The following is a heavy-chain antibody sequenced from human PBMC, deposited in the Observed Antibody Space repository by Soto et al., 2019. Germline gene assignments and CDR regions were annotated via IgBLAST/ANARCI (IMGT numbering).Heavy chain of an antibody. CDR1: GFTFTSSA. D-gene: IGHD4-17*01. CDR3: AASYGDSTYYYYHYMDV. J-gene: IGHJ6*03. V-gene: IGHV1-58*02. CDR2: IVVGSGNT. Sequence: SVKVSCKASGFTFTSSAMQWVRQARGQRLEWIGWIVVGSGNTNYAQKFQERVTITRDMSTSTAYMELSSLRSEDTAVYYCAASYGDSTYYYYHYMDVWGKGTTVTVSS.